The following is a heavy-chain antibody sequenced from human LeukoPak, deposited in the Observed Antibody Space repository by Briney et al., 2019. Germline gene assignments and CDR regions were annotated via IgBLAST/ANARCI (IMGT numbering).Heavy chain of an antibody. CDR3: ARGHTVTDDAFEN. CDR1: GGSISSGSFY. CDR2: IYTSGTT. V-gene: IGHV4-61*02. J-gene: IGHJ3*02. Sequence: SETLSLTCTVSGGSISSGSFYWSWIRQPAGKGLEWIGRIYTSGTTNYNPSLRSRVTIPINTSKNQFSLNLSSVTAADTAMYYCARGHTVTDDAFENWGQGTMVIVSS. D-gene: IGHD4-17*01.